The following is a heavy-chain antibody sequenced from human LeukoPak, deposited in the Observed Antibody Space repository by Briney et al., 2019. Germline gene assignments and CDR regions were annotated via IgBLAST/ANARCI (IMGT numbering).Heavy chain of an antibody. CDR2: IIPIFGTA. V-gene: IGHV1-69*05. Sequence: ASVKVSCKASGGTFSSYAISWVRQAPGQGLEWMGRIIPIFGTANYAQKFQGRVTITTDESTSTDYMELSSLRSEDTAVYYCASNQYYYDSSGYYHDVFDYWGQGTLVTVSS. CDR1: GGTFSSYA. CDR3: ASNQYYYDSSGYYHDVFDY. D-gene: IGHD3-22*01. J-gene: IGHJ4*02.